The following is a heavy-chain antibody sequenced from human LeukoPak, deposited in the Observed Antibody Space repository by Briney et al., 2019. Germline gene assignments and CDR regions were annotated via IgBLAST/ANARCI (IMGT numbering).Heavy chain of an antibody. D-gene: IGHD2-2*01. CDR1: GFTFSSYW. J-gene: IGHJ3*02. CDR2: INGDGSST. Sequence: GGSLRLSCAASGFTFSSYWMHWVHQAPGKGLVWVSRINGDGSSTTYADAVKGRFTISRDNAKNTLYLQMSSLRAEDTAVYYCTRRGLVPAFDIWGQGTMVTVAS. CDR3: TRRGLVPAFDI. V-gene: IGHV3-74*01.